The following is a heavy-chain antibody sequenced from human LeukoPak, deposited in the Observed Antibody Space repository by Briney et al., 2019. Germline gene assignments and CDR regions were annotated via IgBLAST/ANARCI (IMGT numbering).Heavy chain of an antibody. D-gene: IGHD2-21*01. V-gene: IGHV4-34*01. CDR1: GVSVNDYY. CDR3: ARIRCGRGQDICYNH. Sequence: SETLSLTCAVSGVSVNDYYWSWIRQSPEKGLEWIGEVSPGGYTTYTPSLKSGVIISEDTSENQLSLNVRSVTAADTALYYCARIRCGRGQDICYNHWAQGDPFSVSS. J-gene: IGHJ5*02. CDR2: VSPGGYT.